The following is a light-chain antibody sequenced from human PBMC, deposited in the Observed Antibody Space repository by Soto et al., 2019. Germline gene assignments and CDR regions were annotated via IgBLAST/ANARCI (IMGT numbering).Light chain of an antibody. CDR2: DVS. CDR1: SSDVGGYNY. J-gene: IGLJ3*02. Sequence: QSALTQPASVSGSPGQSITISCTGTSSDVGGYNYVSWYQQHPGKAPKLMIYDVSNRPSGVSNRFSGSKSGNTASLTISGLQAEDEADYYCSSYISSLWVFGGGTKLTVL. V-gene: IGLV2-14*01. CDR3: SSYISSLWV.